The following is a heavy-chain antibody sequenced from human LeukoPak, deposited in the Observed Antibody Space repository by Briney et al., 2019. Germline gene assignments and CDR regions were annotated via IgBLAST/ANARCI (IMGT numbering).Heavy chain of an antibody. CDR2: IIPILGIA. Sequence: GASVKVSCKVSGYTLTELSMHWVRQAPGQGLEWMGRIIPILGIANYAQKFQGRVTITADKSTSTAYMELSSLRSEDTAVYYCATPVTDLWGRGTLVTVSS. J-gene: IGHJ2*01. D-gene: IGHD3-10*01. CDR3: ATPVTDL. CDR1: GYTLTELS. V-gene: IGHV1-69*02.